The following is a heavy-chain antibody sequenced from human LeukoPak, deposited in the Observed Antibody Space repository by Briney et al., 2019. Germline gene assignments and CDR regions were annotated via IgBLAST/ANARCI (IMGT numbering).Heavy chain of an antibody. V-gene: IGHV3-33*01. D-gene: IGHD6-13*01. CDR1: GFTFSSYG. Sequence: GGSLRLSCTASGFTFSSYGMHWVRQAPGKGLEWVAVIWYDGSNQQYADSVKGRFTISRDNSKDTLYLQMNSLRAEDTALYYCARTTDSSTWTLAVYWGQGTLVTVSS. J-gene: IGHJ4*02. CDR3: ARTTDSSTWTLAVY. CDR2: IWYDGSNQ.